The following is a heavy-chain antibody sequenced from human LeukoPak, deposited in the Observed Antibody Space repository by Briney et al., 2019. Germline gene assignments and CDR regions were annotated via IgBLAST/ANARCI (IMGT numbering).Heavy chain of an antibody. J-gene: IGHJ4*02. CDR2: ISSSSSTI. V-gene: IGHV3-48*01. Sequence: PGGSPRLSCAASGFTFSSYSMNWVRQAPGKGLEWVSYISSSSSTIYYADSVKGRLTISRDNAKNSLYLQMNSLRAEDTAIYYCAKEGRYYETRGPIDYWGQGTLVTVSS. CDR1: GFTFSSYS. D-gene: IGHD3-22*01. CDR3: AKEGRYYETRGPIDY.